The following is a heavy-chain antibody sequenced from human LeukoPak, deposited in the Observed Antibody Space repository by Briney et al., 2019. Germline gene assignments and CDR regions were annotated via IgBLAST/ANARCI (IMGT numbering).Heavy chain of an antibody. D-gene: IGHD2-15*01. J-gene: IGHJ6*03. V-gene: IGHV3-21*01. CDR1: GFTFSSYS. CDR3: ARDIRESRTIVVVVRYYYYMDV. Sequence: PGGSLRLSCAASGFTFSSYSMNWVRQAPGKGLEWVSSISSSSSYIYYADSVKGRFTISRDNAKNSLYLQMNSLRAEDTAVYYCARDIRESRTIVVVVRYYYYMDVWGKGTTVTVSS. CDR2: ISSSSSYI.